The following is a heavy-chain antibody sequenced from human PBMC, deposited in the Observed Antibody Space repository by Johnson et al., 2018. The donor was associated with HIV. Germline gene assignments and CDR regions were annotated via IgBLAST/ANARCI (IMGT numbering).Heavy chain of an antibody. Sequence: QMQLVESGGGVVQPGRSLRLSCAASGFSFSSYGMHWVRQAPGKGLEWVAVISYDGSNEYYADSVKGRFTISRDNSKNTLYLQMNSLRAEDTALYCCAKGGLAPVAAVVGPPVVLDLWGQGTTVTVSS. CDR1: GFSFSSYG. CDR2: ISYDGSNE. D-gene: IGHD2-21*01. CDR3: AKGGLAPVAAVVGPPVVLDL. J-gene: IGHJ3*01. V-gene: IGHV3-30*18.